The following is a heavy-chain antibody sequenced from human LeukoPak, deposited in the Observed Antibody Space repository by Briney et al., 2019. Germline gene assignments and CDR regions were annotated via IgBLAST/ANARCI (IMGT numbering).Heavy chain of an antibody. J-gene: IGHJ4*02. CDR3: GRFMTYFDS. V-gene: IGHV3-48*03. D-gene: IGHD2-21*02. Sequence: PGGSLRLSCAASGFIISSYEMTWVRQAPGKGLEWLSYISPAENIHYADSVKGRFTISRDNAKNSVFLQMNSLRGEDTAVYYCGRFMTYFDSWGQGTLVTVSS. CDR1: GFIISSYE. CDR2: ISPAENI.